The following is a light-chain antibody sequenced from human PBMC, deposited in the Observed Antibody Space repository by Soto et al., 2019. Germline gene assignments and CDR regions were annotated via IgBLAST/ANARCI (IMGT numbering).Light chain of an antibody. Sequence: QLVLTQSPSASASLGASVKLTCTLSSGHSTYAIAWHQQQPEKGPRYLMTLNSDGSHSKGDGIPDRFSGSSSGAERYLTISRLQSEDEADYYCQTGGSGTYAVFGGGTQLTVL. CDR3: QTGGSGTYAV. J-gene: IGLJ7*01. V-gene: IGLV4-69*01. CDR2: LNSDGSH. CDR1: SGHSTYA.